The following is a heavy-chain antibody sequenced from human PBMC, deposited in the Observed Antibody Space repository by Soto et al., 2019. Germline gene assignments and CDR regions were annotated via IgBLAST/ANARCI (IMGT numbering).Heavy chain of an antibody. Sequence: GGSLRLSCAASGFTFSSYWMHWVRQAPGKGLVWVSRINSDGSSTSYADSVKGRFTISRDNAKNTLYLQMNSLRAEDTAVYYCAGIRRDGYNYYAFDIWGQGTMVTVSS. D-gene: IGHD5-12*01. CDR2: INSDGSST. CDR3: AGIRRDGYNYYAFDI. J-gene: IGHJ3*02. CDR1: GFTFSSYW. V-gene: IGHV3-74*01.